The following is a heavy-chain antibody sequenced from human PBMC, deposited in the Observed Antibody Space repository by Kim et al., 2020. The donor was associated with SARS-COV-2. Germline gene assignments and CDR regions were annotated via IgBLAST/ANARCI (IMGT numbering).Heavy chain of an antibody. CDR1: GGSVSSYY. J-gene: IGHJ3*02. CDR3: ARLGGSFIAAPLGAFDI. V-gene: IGHV4-59*02. D-gene: IGHD6-13*01. CDR2: IFNTESI. Sequence: SETLSLTCTVSGGSVSSYYWSWIRQPPGKGLEWIGCIFNTESIHYNPSLKSRVTISVDTSKNQVSLKLAAVTAADTAVYYCARLGGSFIAAPLGAFDIWGRGTMVTVSS.